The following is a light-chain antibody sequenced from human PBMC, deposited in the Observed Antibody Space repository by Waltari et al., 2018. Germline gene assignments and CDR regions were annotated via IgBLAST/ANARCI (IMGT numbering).Light chain of an antibody. J-gene: IGKJ1*01. CDR2: DVS. Sequence: DIQMTQSPSTLSASVGDRVTITCRASQSISTWLAWYQQNPGKAPKPLIYDVSSLESGVPSRFSGSGSGTEFTLSISSLQPDDFATYYCQQYNSYSGTFGQGTKVEIQ. V-gene: IGKV1-5*01. CDR3: QQYNSYSGT. CDR1: QSISTW.